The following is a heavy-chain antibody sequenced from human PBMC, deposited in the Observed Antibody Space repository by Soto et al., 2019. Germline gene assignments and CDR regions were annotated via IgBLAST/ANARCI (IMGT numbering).Heavy chain of an antibody. D-gene: IGHD6-13*01. CDR1: GYTFTSYA. J-gene: IGHJ6*02. V-gene: IGHV1-2*04. CDR3: ARVKAAAGTDPAAYYYYGMDV. CDR2: INPNSGGT. Sequence: GASVKVSCKASGYTFTSYAMLWVRQAPGQRLEWMGWINPNSGGTNYAQKFQGWVTMTRDTSISTAYMELSRLRSDDTAVYCCARVKAAAGTDPAAYYYYGMDVWGQGTTVTVSS.